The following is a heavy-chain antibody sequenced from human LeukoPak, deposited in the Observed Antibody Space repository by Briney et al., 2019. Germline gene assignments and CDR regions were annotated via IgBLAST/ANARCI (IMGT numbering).Heavy chain of an antibody. V-gene: IGHV4-38-2*02. CDR2: IYSSGST. J-gene: IGHJ3*02. CDR1: GYSISSGYY. Sequence: PSETLSLTCTVSGYSISSGYYWGWIRQPPGKALEWIGSIYSSGSTYYNPSLKSRVIILIDTAKNHFSLNLSSVTAADTAVYYCARSDGYGLVGIWGQGTMITVSS. D-gene: IGHD3-10*01. CDR3: ARSDGYGLVGI.